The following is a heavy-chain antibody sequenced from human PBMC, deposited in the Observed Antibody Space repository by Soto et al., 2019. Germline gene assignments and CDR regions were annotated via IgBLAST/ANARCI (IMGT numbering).Heavy chain of an antibody. V-gene: IGHV4-59*08. D-gene: IGHD5-12*01. Sequence: SETLSFTCTVSGGSISSFYWSWIRQPPGKGLEWIGYIYYSGSTNYNPSLKSRVTISVDTSKNQFSLKLSSVTAADTAVYYCARSDSGYDYWGQGTLVTVSS. CDR3: ARSDSGYDY. CDR1: GGSISSFY. CDR2: IYYSGST. J-gene: IGHJ4*02.